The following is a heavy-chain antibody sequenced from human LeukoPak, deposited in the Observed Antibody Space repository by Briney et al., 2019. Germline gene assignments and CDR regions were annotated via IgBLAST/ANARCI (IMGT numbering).Heavy chain of an antibody. J-gene: IGHJ3*02. D-gene: IGHD1-26*01. CDR3: ARDLGIARLAFDI. CDR2: IYYSGST. V-gene: IGHV4-59*01. Sequence: SETLSLTCTVSGGSISSYYWSWIRQPPGKGLEWIGYIYYSGSTNYNPSLKSRVTISVDTSKNQFSLKLSSVTDADTAVYYCARDLGIARLAFDIWGQGTMVTVSS. CDR1: GGSISSYY.